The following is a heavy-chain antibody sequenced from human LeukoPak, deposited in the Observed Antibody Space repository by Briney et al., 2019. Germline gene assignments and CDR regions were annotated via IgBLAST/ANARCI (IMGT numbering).Heavy chain of an antibody. CDR2: IKQDGSEK. J-gene: IGHJ4*02. CDR3: ASYWYYYGSGIDY. V-gene: IGHV3-7*03. Sequence: GGSLRLSCAASGFTFSSYWMSWVRQAPGKGLEWVANIKQDGSEKYYVDSVKGRFTISRDNAKNSLYLQMNSLRAEDTAVYHCASYWYYYGSGIDYWGQGTLVTVSS. CDR1: GFTFSSYW. D-gene: IGHD3-10*01.